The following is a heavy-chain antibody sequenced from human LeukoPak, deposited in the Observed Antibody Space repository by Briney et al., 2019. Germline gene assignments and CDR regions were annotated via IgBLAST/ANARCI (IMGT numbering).Heavy chain of an antibody. Sequence: GASVKVSCKASGYTFNGYYMHWVGQAPGQGLEWMGWINPNSGGTNYAQKFQGRVTMTRDTSISTAYMELSSLRSDAPAVYYCARGGGEYSSSFSPYYYYYYYMDVWGKGTTVTVSS. CDR2: INPNSGGT. CDR3: ARGGGEYSSSFSPYYYYYYYMDV. D-gene: IGHD6-6*01. J-gene: IGHJ6*03. CDR1: GYTFNGYY. V-gene: IGHV1-2*02.